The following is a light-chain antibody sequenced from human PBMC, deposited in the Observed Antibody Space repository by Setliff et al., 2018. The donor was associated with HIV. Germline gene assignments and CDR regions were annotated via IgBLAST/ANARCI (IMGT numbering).Light chain of an antibody. V-gene: IGLV1-44*01. Sequence: QSVLTQPPSASGTPGQRVSISCSGSNSNIGRNPVNWYQQFPGTAPKLLIYVSNRRPSGVPDRFSGSKSGTSASLAISGLQSADEADYYCASWDDSVNAWLFGGGTQLTVL. J-gene: IGLJ3*02. CDR3: ASWDDSVNAWL. CDR2: VSN. CDR1: NSNIGRNP.